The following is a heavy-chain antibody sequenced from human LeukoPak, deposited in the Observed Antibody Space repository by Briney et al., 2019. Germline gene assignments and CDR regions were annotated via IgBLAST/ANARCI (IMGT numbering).Heavy chain of an antibody. J-gene: IGHJ2*01. CDR2: INPNSGGT. V-gene: IGHV1-2*02. D-gene: IGHD3-22*01. CDR1: VYSFTGYY. CDR3: ARGSRTDYYDSSGYYLWYFDP. Sequence: GASVKVSCKASVYSFTGYYMHWVRQAPGQGLDWMGWINPNSGGTNYAQKFQGRVTMTRDTSISTAYTQLSSLRSDDTAVYYCARGSRTDYYDSSGYYLWYFDPWGRGTQVTVSS.